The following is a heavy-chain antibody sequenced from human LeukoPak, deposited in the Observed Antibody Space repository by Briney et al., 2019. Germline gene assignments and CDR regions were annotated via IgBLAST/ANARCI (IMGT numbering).Heavy chain of an antibody. CDR1: GGSFSGYY. Sequence: PSETLSLTCAVYGGSFSGYYWSWIRQPPGKGLEWIGEINHSGSTNYNPSLKSRVTISVDTSKNQFSLKLSSVTAADTAVYYCARGWGLRRPFDYWGQGTLVTVSS. D-gene: IGHD4-17*01. CDR2: INHSGST. J-gene: IGHJ4*02. CDR3: ARGWGLRRPFDY. V-gene: IGHV4-34*01.